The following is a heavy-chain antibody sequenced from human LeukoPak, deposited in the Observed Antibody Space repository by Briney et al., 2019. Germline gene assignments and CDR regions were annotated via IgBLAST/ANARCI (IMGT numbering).Heavy chain of an antibody. Sequence: GGSLRLSCATSGFNFDRYTIHWVRQAPGKGLEWVSLAGWAGGTTYYSDSVRGRFTISRDSGKNSVYLQMNSLTTDDTAFYFCAKELDTTFFDYWGQGALVTVSS. J-gene: IGHJ4*02. D-gene: IGHD5-18*01. CDR2: AGWAGGTT. CDR3: AKELDTTFFDY. V-gene: IGHV3-43*01. CDR1: GFNFDRYT.